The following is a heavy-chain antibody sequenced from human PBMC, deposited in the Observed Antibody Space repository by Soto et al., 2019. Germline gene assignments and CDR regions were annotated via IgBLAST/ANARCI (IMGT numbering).Heavy chain of an antibody. CDR1: GYTFTSYY. CDR2: INPSGGST. CDR3: ARVSNYQLLFPDY. V-gene: IGHV1-46*01. J-gene: IGHJ4*02. Sequence: ASVKVSCKASGYTFTSYYIHWVRQAPRQALDWMGIINPSGGSTSYAQKFQGRVTMTRATSTSTVCMELSSLRSEDTAVYYCARVSNYQLLFPDYWGQGTRVTVGS. D-gene: IGHD2-2*01.